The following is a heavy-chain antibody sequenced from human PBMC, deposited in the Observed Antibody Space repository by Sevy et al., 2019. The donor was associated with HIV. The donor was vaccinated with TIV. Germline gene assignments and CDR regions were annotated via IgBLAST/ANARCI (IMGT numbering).Heavy chain of an antibody. D-gene: IGHD3-22*01. Sequence: AGGSLRLSCTASGFTFSSAWMSWVRQAPGKGLEWVGRIKSEFDGGAIDYAAPVKGRFSISREDSKTTVYLQMNSLKTDDTAVYYCITDPAYRGYDEEVINYYFYGMDVWGQGTTVTVSS. CDR2: IKSEFDGGAI. J-gene: IGHJ6*02. CDR3: ITDPAYRGYDEEVINYYFYGMDV. CDR1: GFTFSSAW. V-gene: IGHV3-15*01.